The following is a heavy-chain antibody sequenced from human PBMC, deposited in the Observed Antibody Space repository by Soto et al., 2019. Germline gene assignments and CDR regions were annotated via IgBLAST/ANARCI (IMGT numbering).Heavy chain of an antibody. D-gene: IGHD5-12*01. CDR2: IDPADSET. CDR1: GYSFITYW. CDR3: ARLGHGGYVQGMHV. J-gene: IGHJ6*02. V-gene: IGHV5-51*01. Sequence: ESLKISCQGSGYSFITYWIAWVRQMPGKGLEWMGIIDPADSETKYSPSFQGQVTISVDKSINTAYLQWSSLKASDTAMYYCARLGHGGYVQGMHVWGQVTTLTLSS.